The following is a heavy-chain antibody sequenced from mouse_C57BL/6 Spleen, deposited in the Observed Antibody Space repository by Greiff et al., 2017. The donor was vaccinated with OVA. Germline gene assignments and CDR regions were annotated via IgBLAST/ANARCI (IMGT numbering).Heavy chain of an antibody. D-gene: IGHD4-1*01. CDR1: GYAFSSYW. Sequence: VQLQQSGAELVKPGASVKISCKASGYAFSSYWRKGGKQRPGKGLEWIGQIYPGDGDTNYNGKFKGKATLTADKSSSTAYMQLSSLTSEDSAVYFCAREGSNLYYFDYWGQGTTLTVSS. CDR3: AREGSNLYYFDY. J-gene: IGHJ2*01. CDR2: IYPGDGDT. V-gene: IGHV1-80*01.